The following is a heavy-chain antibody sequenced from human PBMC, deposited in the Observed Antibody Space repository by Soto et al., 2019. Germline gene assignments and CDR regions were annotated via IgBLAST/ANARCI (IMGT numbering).Heavy chain of an antibody. D-gene: IGHD6-19*01. Sequence: GGSLRLSCAASGFRFGENAMSWVRQAPGKGLEWVSGISDSGATTYYADSVRGRFIISRDNSKNTLYLQMKSLRAEDSASYYCAKEDTSGGSLDYWGQGALVTVSS. CDR2: ISDSGATT. V-gene: IGHV3-23*01. CDR1: GFRFGENA. J-gene: IGHJ4*02. CDR3: AKEDTSGGSLDY.